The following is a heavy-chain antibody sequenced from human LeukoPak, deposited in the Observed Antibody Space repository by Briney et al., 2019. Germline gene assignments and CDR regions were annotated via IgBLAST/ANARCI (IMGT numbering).Heavy chain of an antibody. CDR3: ARVLSLGTRFLEWLEPPHYYYYGMDV. J-gene: IGHJ6*02. Sequence: GGSLRLSCAASGFTFSSYSMNWVRQAPGKGLEWVSSISSSSSYIYYADSVKGRFTISRDNAKNSLYLQMNSLRAEDTAVYYCARVLSLGTRFLEWLEPPHYYYYGMDVWGQGTTVTVSS. D-gene: IGHD3-3*01. V-gene: IGHV3-21*01. CDR2: ISSSSSYI. CDR1: GFTFSSYS.